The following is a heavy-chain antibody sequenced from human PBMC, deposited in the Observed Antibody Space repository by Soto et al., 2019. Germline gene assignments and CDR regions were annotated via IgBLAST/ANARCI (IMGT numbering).Heavy chain of an antibody. V-gene: IGHV4-31*03. CDR2: IHYSGST. D-gene: IGHD3-22*01. CDR3: ARVSYDNTGSGYFDY. Sequence: SETLFLTCSVSGGSISSGGYYWSWIRQHPGKGLEWIGYIHYSGSTTYNPSLKSRVTISVDTSKNQFSLNLNSVTAADTALYYCARVSYDNTGSGYFDYWGQGTLVTVSS. CDR1: GGSISSGGYY. J-gene: IGHJ4*02.